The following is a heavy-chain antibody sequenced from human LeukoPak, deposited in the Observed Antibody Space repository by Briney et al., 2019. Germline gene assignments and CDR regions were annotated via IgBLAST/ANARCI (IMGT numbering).Heavy chain of an antibody. Sequence: ASVKVSCKASGDTFTSYGISWVRQAPGQGLEWMGWISAYNGNTNYAQKLQGRVTMTTDTSTSTAYMELRSLRSDDTAVYYCARDLEPVVVTAKRGFDYWGQGTLVTVSS. D-gene: IGHD2-21*02. CDR2: ISAYNGNT. CDR1: GDTFTSYG. J-gene: IGHJ4*02. CDR3: ARDLEPVVVTAKRGFDY. V-gene: IGHV1-18*01.